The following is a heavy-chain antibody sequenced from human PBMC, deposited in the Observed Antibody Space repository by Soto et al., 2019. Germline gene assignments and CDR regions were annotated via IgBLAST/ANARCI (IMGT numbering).Heavy chain of an antibody. CDR1: GHSFTDYW. CDR3: ARLRLMAGIKRGVYYGMDV. D-gene: IGHD3-10*01. CDR2: IDPSDSYT. V-gene: IGHV5-10-1*01. Sequence: PGESLKISCKASGHSFTDYWISWVRQMPGKGLEWMARIDPSDSYTNYSPSFQGHVTISADKSLNTAFLQWSSLKASDSAMYYYARLRLMAGIKRGVYYGMDVWGQGTKVSVSS. J-gene: IGHJ6*01.